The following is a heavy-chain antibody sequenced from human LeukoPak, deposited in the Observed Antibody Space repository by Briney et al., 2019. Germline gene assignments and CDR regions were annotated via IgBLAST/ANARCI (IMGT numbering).Heavy chain of an antibody. CDR2: INYSGST. V-gene: IGHV4-30-4*08. Sequence: SQTLSLTCTVSGGSISSGDYYWSWIRQPPGKGLEWIGYINYSGSTYYNPSLKSRVTISVDTSKNQFSLKLSSVTAADTAVYYCARDLYDFWSGSNLNWFDPWGQGTLVTVSS. CDR3: ARDLYDFWSGSNLNWFDP. CDR1: GGSISSGDYY. D-gene: IGHD3-3*01. J-gene: IGHJ5*02.